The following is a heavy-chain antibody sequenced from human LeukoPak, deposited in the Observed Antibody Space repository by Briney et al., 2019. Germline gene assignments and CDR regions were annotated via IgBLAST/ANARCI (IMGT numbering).Heavy chain of an antibody. CDR1: GGTFIMYA. D-gene: IGHD5/OR15-5a*01. J-gene: IGHJ6*02. V-gene: IGHV1-69*04. Sequence: SVTVSCKASGGTFIMYAISWVRQAPGQGREWMGRIIPILGIANYAQKFQGRVTITADKSTSTAYMELSSLRSEDTAVYYCASLASSVYYYYGMDVWGQGTTVTVSS. CDR2: IIPILGIA. CDR3: ASLASSVYYYYGMDV.